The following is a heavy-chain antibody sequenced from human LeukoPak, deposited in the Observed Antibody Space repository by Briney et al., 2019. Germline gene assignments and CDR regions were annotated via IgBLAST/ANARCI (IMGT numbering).Heavy chain of an antibody. J-gene: IGHJ4*02. D-gene: IGHD6-13*01. CDR1: GFTFSDYY. CDR3: ARTTYTSSRFDF. CDR2: ISSSGSTL. V-gene: IGHV3-11*04. Sequence: GGSLRLSCAASGFTFSDYYMSWIRQAPGKGLEWVSYISSSGSTLYYADSVKGRITISRDNAKNSLYLQMNSLRAEDTGVYYCARTTYTSSRFDFWGQGTLVTVSS.